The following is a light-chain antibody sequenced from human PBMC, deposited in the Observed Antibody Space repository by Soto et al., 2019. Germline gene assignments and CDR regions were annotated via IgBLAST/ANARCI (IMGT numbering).Light chain of an antibody. CDR1: KNDIGVYDF. Sequence: QSVLTQPPSASGSPGQSVTISCTGTKNDIGVYDFVSWYQHHPGKAPRLIIYEVVQRPSGVPDRFSGSKSGNTASLTVSGLQAADEGDYYCSSYTSSSTLIFGGGTKLTVL. CDR3: SSYTSSSTLI. V-gene: IGLV2-8*01. CDR2: EVV. J-gene: IGLJ2*01.